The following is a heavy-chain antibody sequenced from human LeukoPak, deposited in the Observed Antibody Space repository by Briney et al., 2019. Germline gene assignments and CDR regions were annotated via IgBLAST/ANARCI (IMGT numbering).Heavy chain of an antibody. J-gene: IGHJ4*02. CDR1: GFTFSSYW. CDR2: IKQDGSEK. Sequence: GGSLRLSCAASGFTFSSYWMSWVRQAPGKGPEWVANIKQDGSEKYYVDSVKGRFTISRDNAKNSLYLQMNSLRAEDTAVYYCARDYYDSSGYPSFWGYWGQGTLVTVSS. V-gene: IGHV3-7*01. D-gene: IGHD3-22*01. CDR3: ARDYYDSSGYPSFWGY.